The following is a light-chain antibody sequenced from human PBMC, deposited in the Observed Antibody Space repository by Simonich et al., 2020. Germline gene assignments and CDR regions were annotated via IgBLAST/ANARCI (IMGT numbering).Light chain of an antibody. Sequence: QTVVTQEPSLTVSPGGTVTLTCASSTGAVTSGYYPNWFQQKPGQAPRALIYSTSNKTAWTPARCSGSLLGGKAALTLSGVQPEDEAEYYCLLYYGGAVVFGGGTKLTVL. CDR3: LLYYGGAVV. V-gene: IGLV7-43*01. CDR1: TGAVTSGYY. CDR2: STS. J-gene: IGLJ2*01.